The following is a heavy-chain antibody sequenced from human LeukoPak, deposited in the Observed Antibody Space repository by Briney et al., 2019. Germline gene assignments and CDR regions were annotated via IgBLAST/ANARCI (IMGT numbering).Heavy chain of an antibody. J-gene: IGHJ4*02. CDR1: GFTFSSYA. D-gene: IGHD3-10*01. V-gene: IGHV3-23*01. Sequence: GGSLRLSCAASGFTFSSYAMNWVRQAPGKGLEWVSGISTGGSRYYADSVKGRFSISRDNSKNTLYLQMNSLGVEDTAVYYCAKVLSRQYGSGSYPFDYWGQGTLVTVSS. CDR2: ISTGGSR. CDR3: AKVLSRQYGSGSYPFDY.